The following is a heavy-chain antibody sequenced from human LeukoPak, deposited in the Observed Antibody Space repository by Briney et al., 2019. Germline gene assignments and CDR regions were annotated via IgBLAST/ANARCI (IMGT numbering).Heavy chain of an antibody. CDR3: ARRWGSGNYYGSGSYLYYYYGMDV. CDR1: GGSFSGYY. D-gene: IGHD3-10*01. J-gene: IGHJ6*02. V-gene: IGHV4-34*01. CDR2: INHSGST. Sequence: PSETLSLTCAVYGGSFSGYYWSWIRQPPGKGLEWIGEINHSGSTNSNPSLKSQVTISVDTSKNQFSLKLSSVTAADTAVYYCARRWGSGNYYGSGSYLYYYYGMDVWGQGTTVTVSS.